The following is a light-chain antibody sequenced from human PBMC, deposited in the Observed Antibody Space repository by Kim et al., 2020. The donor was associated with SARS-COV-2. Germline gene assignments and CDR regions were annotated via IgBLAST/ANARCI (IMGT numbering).Light chain of an antibody. CDR3: MQNIHRPLT. Sequence: DVVLTQTPVSLSATPGQPASISCKSSQSLLHSNGKTYLYWYLQKPGQPPQLLIHGVSNRFPGVPERFTGSGSGTDFTLRISRVEAEDVGIYYCMQNIHRPLTFGVGTKVDIK. CDR2: GVS. V-gene: IGKV2D-29*01. J-gene: IGKJ4*01. CDR1: QSLLHSNGKTY.